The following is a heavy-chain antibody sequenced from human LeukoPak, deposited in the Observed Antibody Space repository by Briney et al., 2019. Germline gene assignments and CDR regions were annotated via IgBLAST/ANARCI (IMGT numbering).Heavy chain of an antibody. CDR2: INPDSGGT. J-gene: IGHJ6*02. CDR3: ARDNVMDV. Sequence: GASVKVSCKASGYTFTGYYIHWVRQAPGQGLEWMGWINPDSGGTNYAQKFQGSVTMTRASSISTAYMELSRLTSDDTAVYYCARDNVMDVWGQGTTVTVSS. CDR1: GYTFTGYY. V-gene: IGHV1-2*02.